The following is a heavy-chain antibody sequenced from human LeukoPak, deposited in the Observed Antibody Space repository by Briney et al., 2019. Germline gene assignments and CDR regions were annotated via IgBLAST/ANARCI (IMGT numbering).Heavy chain of an antibody. D-gene: IGHD2-21*02. CDR3: ARGAAYCGGDCYHD. Sequence: SETLSLTCTVSGGSISSYYLSWIRQPPGKGLEWIGYIYYSGSTNHNPPLKSRVTISVDTSKNQFSLRLSSVTAADTAVYYCARGAAYCGGDCYHDWGQGTLVTVSS. CDR2: IYYSGST. J-gene: IGHJ4*02. CDR1: GGSISSYY. V-gene: IGHV4-59*01.